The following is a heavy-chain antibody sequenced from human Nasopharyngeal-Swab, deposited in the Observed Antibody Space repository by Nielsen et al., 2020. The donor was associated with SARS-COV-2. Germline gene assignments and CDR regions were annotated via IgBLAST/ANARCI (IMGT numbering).Heavy chain of an antibody. V-gene: IGHV1-2*06. J-gene: IGHJ5*02. CDR1: GYFFTDYY. CDR2: IDPTTGGT. D-gene: IGHD4-17*01. Sequence: ASVKASCKASGYFFTDYYIHWGRQAPGQGLEWMGRIDPTTGGTSSAQIFQGRVTMTRDTSISTVYIEVTSLTSDDTAVYYSARALSARTTFNCLGPWGQGTPVTVSS. CDR3: ARALSARTTFNCLGP.